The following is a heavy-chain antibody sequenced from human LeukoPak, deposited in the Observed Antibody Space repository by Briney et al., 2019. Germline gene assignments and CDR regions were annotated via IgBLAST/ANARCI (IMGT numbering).Heavy chain of an antibody. V-gene: IGHV3-30*03. CDR3: AREGTGRYYYYYYMDV. J-gene: IGHJ6*03. CDR2: ISYHGSTK. CDR1: GFTFSTYG. D-gene: IGHD1-1*01. Sequence: GGSLRLSCAASGFTFSTYGMHWVRQAPGKGLEWVAVISYHGSTKYYADSVEGRFTISRDNSKNTLYLQMNSLRTEDTAVYYCAREGTGRYYYYYYMDVWGKGTTVTISS.